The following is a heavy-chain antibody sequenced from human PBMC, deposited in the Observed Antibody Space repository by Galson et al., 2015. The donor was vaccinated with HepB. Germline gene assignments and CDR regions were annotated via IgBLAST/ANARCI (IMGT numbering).Heavy chain of an antibody. D-gene: IGHD1-26*01. CDR3: ARESAIRVGAITGDY. Sequence: SLRLSCAASGFTFSSYAMHWVRQAPGKGLEWVAVISYDGSNKYYADSVKGRFTISRDNSKNTLYLQMNSLRAEDTAVYYCARESAIRVGAITGDYWGQGTLVTVSS. V-gene: IGHV3-30-3*01. CDR2: ISYDGSNK. CDR1: GFTFSSYA. J-gene: IGHJ4*02.